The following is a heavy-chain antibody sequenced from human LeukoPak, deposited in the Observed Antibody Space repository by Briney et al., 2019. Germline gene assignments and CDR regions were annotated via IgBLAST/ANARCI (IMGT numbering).Heavy chain of an antibody. J-gene: IGHJ4*02. Sequence: SETLSLTCAVYGGSFSGYYWSWIRQPPGKGLEWIGEINHSGSTNYNPSLKSRVTISVDTSKNQFSLKLSSVTAADTAVYYCARGRIVLKVYGKYYFGLWGQGTLVTVSS. V-gene: IGHV4-34*01. D-gene: IGHD2-8*01. CDR3: ARGRIVLKVYGKYYFGL. CDR1: GGSFSGYY. CDR2: INHSGST.